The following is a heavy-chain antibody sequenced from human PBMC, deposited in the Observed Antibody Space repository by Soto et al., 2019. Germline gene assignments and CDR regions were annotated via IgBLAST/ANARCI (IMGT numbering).Heavy chain of an antibody. CDR1: GGTFSSYT. D-gene: IGHD3-10*01. V-gene: IGHV1-69*02. J-gene: IGHJ4*02. Sequence: QVQLVQSGAEVKKPGSSVKVSCKASGGTFSSYTISWVRQAPGQGLEWMGRIIPILGIANYAQKFQGRVTITADKSTSTAYMELSSLRSEDTAVYYCARAGYGSGSSDYWGQGTLVTVSS. CDR2: IIPILGIA. CDR3: ARAGYGSGSSDY.